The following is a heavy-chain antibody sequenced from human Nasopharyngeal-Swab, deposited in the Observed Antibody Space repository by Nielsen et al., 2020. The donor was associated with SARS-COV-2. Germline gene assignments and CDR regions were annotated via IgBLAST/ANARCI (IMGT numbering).Heavy chain of an antibody. CDR1: GYTFTSYG. J-gene: IGHJ6*02. V-gene: IGHV1-18*01. Sequence: ASVKVSCKASGYTFTSYGISWVRQAPGQGLEWMGWISAYNGNTNYAQKLQGRVTMTTDTSTSTAYMELRSLRSDDTAVYYCARLYCGGDCYSEDYYGMDVWGQGTTVTVFS. CDR3: ARLYCGGDCYSEDYYGMDV. CDR2: ISAYNGNT. D-gene: IGHD2-21*02.